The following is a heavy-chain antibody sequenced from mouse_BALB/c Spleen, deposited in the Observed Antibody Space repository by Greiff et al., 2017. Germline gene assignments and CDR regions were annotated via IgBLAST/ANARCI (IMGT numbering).Heavy chain of an antibody. CDR1: GYAFSSSW. CDR3: ARSLYGYDDAMDY. Sequence: QVQLQQSGPELVKPGASVKISCKASGYAFSSSWMNWVKQRPGQGLEWIGRIYPGDGDTNYNEKSKGKATLTADKSSSTAYMQLSSLTSEDSAVYFCARSLYGYDDAMDYWGQGTSVTVSS. J-gene: IGHJ4*01. D-gene: IGHD2-2*01. CDR2: IYPGDGDT. V-gene: IGHV1-82*01.